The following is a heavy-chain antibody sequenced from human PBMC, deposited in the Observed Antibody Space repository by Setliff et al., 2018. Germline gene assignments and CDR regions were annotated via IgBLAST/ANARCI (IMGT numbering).Heavy chain of an antibody. V-gene: IGHV1-2*02. CDR1: GYTFAGYY. J-gene: IGHJ5*02. CDR2: INPNTGET. Sequence: GASVKVSCKASGYTFAGYYLHWVRQAPGQGLQWMGWINPNTGETDYAPRFQGRVTMTRYTSLSTAYMEVRSLRADDTAVYYCARVLFGDLFSWFDPWGQGTLVTVSS. D-gene: IGHD3-10*02. CDR3: ARVLFGDLFSWFDP.